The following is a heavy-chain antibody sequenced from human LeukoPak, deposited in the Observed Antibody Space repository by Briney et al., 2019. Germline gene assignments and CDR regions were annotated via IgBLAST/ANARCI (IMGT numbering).Heavy chain of an antibody. CDR1: GFTFSSYS. Sequence: GGSLRLSCAASGFTFSSYSMNWVRQAPGKGLEWVSSISSSSSYIYYADSVKGRFTISRDNAKNPLYLQMSSLRAEDTAVYYCASASYGSGTYAFDIWGQGTMVTVSS. D-gene: IGHD3-10*01. V-gene: IGHV3-21*01. J-gene: IGHJ3*02. CDR3: ASASYGSGTYAFDI. CDR2: ISSSSSYI.